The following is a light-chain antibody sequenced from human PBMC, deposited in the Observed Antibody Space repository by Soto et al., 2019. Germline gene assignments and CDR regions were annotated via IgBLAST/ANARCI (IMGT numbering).Light chain of an antibody. V-gene: IGKV1-9*01. J-gene: IGKJ1*01. Sequence: DIQLTQSPSFLSASVGDRVTITCRASRAIDTNLAWYHQEPGKAPKLVIYAASTLQSVVHSRLSRSGSGTEFTRTISSLQPEDFATYYCQHLNGYPRTFCQGTTVEIK. CDR1: RAIDTN. CDR3: QHLNGYPRT. CDR2: AAS.